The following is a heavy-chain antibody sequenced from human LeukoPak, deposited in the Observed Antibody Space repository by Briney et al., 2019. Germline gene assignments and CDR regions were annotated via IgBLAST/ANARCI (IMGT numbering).Heavy chain of an antibody. CDR1: GGSISSGSYY. J-gene: IGHJ4*02. V-gene: IGHV4-61*02. Sequence: KASQTLSLTCTVSGGSISSGSYYWSWIRQPAGKGLEWIGRIYTSGSTNYNPSLKSRVTISVDTSKNQFSLKLSSVTAADTAVYYCARALRVTEAALDYWGQGTLVTVSS. D-gene: IGHD4-17*01. CDR2: IYTSGST. CDR3: ARALRVTEAALDY.